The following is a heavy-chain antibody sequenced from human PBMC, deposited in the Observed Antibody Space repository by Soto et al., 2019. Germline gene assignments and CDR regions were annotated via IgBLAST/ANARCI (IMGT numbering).Heavy chain of an antibody. Sequence: GGSLRLSCAASGFTFKNYGMHWVRQAPGKGLEWVADIWYDGSNDHYADSVKGRSTISRDNSKDMVFLHMDSLRAEDTAVYYCAKERASGSGSSKHHFDYWGQGALVTVSS. CDR1: GFTFKNYG. V-gene: IGHV3-33*06. CDR3: AKERASGSGSSKHHFDY. D-gene: IGHD3-10*01. J-gene: IGHJ4*02. CDR2: IWYDGSND.